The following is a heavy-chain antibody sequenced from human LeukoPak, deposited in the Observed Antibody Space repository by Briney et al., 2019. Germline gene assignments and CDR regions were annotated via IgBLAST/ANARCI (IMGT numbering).Heavy chain of an antibody. V-gene: IGHV3-53*01. CDR2: IYRDGST. D-gene: IGHD6-25*01. J-gene: IGHJ3*02. CDR3: ARVEAAYDAFDI. Sequence: GGSLRLSCIASEFTVSSNYMSWVRQAPGKGLEWVSIIYRDGSTYYADSVKGRFTTSRDNSKNTVYLQMNSLRAEDTAVYYCARVEAAYDAFDIWGQGTMVTVSS. CDR1: EFTVSSNY.